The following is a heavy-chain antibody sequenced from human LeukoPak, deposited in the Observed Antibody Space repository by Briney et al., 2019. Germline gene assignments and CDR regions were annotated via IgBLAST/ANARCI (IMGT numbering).Heavy chain of an antibody. V-gene: IGHV1-69*06. CDR2: IIPIFGTA. Sequence: ASVKVSCKASGYTFTSYDINWVRQATGQGLEWMGGIIPIFGTANYAQKFQGRVTITADKSTSTAYMELSSLRSEDTAVYYCARGGTAMVHWDYWGQGTLVTVSS. J-gene: IGHJ4*02. CDR1: GYTFTSYD. D-gene: IGHD5-18*01. CDR3: ARGGTAMVHWDY.